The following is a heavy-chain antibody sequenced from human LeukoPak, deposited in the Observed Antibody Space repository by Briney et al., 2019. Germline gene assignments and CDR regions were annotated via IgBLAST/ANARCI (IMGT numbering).Heavy chain of an antibody. Sequence: ASVKVSCKASGYTFTGYYMHWVRQAPGQGLEWMGWINPNSGGTNYVQKFQGWVTMTRDTSISTAYMELSRLRSDDTAVYYCARSGKHDILTGKHKLFDYWGQGTLVTVSS. CDR1: GYTFTGYY. J-gene: IGHJ4*02. D-gene: IGHD3-9*01. CDR2: INPNSGGT. V-gene: IGHV1-2*04. CDR3: ARSGKHDILTGKHKLFDY.